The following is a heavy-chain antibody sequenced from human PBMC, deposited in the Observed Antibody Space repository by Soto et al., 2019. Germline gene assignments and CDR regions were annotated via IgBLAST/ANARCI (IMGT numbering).Heavy chain of an antibody. V-gene: IGHV3-48*01. CDR2: ISSSSSTI. CDR1: GFTFSTYS. D-gene: IGHD3-16*01. Sequence: GGSLRLSCAASGFTFSTYSMNWVRQAPGKGLEWVSYISSSSSTIFYTDSVKGRFTVSRDNAKNSLYLQMNSLRAEDTAVYYCARDPAFGALDIWGQGTMVTVSS. CDR3: ARDPAFGALDI. J-gene: IGHJ3*02.